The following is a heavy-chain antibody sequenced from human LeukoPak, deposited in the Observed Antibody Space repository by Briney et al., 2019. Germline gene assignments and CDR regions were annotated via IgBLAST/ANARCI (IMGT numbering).Heavy chain of an antibody. J-gene: IGHJ4*02. D-gene: IGHD4-17*01. CDR2: ISYDGFNK. CDR3: AKDGAFYGDPGGGFDY. CDR1: EFTFSNFG. Sequence: PGGSLRLSCAASEFTFSNFGMHWVRQAPGKGLEWVAVISYDGFNKYYGHSVRGRFTISRDNSKNTLYLQMNSLRAGDTAVYYCAKDGAFYGDPGGGFDYWGQGTLVTVSS. V-gene: IGHV3-30*18.